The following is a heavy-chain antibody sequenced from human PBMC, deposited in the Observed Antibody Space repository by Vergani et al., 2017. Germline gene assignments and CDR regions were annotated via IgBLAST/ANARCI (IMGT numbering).Heavy chain of an antibody. J-gene: IGHJ4*02. CDR1: GFSFSDYA. D-gene: IGHD2-2*01. V-gene: IGHV3-23*01. Sequence: EVQLLESGGGLVQPGGSLRLSCAASGFSFSDYAMSWVRQAPGKGLEWVAAISGSGSTTYYADSVKGRFTVSRDNSKNTLFLQMNSLRAEDTAVYYCAKEGFCVTSSCYTTPMDTLQYWGQGALVTVSS. CDR2: ISGSGSTT. CDR3: AKEGFCVTSSCYTTPMDTLQY.